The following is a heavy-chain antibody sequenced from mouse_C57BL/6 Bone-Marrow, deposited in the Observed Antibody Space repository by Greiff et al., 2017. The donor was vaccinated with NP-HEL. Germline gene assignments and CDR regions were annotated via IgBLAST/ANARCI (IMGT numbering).Heavy chain of an antibody. D-gene: IGHD1-1*01. CDR1: GYAFSSSW. Sequence: QVQLQQSGPELVKPGASVKISCKASGYAFSSSWMHWVKQRPGKGLEWIGRIYPGDGVTNYNGKFKGKATLTADKSSSTAYMQLSSLTSEDSEVYFCARRVNPDYYGSSYWYFDVWGTGTTGTVSS. CDR3: ARRVNPDYYGSSYWYFDV. V-gene: IGHV1-82*01. J-gene: IGHJ1*03. CDR2: IYPGDGVT.